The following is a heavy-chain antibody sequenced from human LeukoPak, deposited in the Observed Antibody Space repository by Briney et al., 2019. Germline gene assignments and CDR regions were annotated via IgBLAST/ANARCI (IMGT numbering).Heavy chain of an antibody. CDR2: INHSGST. Sequence: SETLSLTCAVYGGSFSGYYWSWIRQPPGKGLEWIGEINHSGSTNYNPPLKSRVTISVDTSKNQFSLKLSSVTAADTAVYYCARGRTKITIFGVVIMGWFDPWGQGTLVTVSS. CDR1: GGSFSGYY. D-gene: IGHD3-3*01. J-gene: IGHJ5*02. V-gene: IGHV4-34*01. CDR3: ARGRTKITIFGVVIMGWFDP.